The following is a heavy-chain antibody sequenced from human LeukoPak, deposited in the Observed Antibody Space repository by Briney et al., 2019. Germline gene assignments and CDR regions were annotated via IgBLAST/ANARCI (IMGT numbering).Heavy chain of an antibody. CDR2: IIPIFGTA. Sequence: GSSVKVSCKASGGTFSSYAISWVRQAPGQGLEWMGGIIPIFGTANYAQKFQGRVTITTDESTSTAYTELSSLRSEDTAVYYCARGRPYSSSWFFGVWGKGTTVTVSS. CDR3: ARGRPYSSSWFFGV. D-gene: IGHD6-13*01. CDR1: GGTFSSYA. V-gene: IGHV1-69*05. J-gene: IGHJ6*04.